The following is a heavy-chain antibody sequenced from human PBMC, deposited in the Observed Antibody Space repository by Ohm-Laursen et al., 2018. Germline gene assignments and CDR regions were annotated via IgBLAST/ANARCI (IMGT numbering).Heavy chain of an antibody. V-gene: IGHV3-74*01. Sequence: SLRLSCAASGFTFSNYWMHWVRQAPGKGLVWVSRINSDGSSTSYADSVKGRFTISRDNGQNVLYLQMTRLRADNTAIYYCARGSSRDYREWGQGTLVTVSS. J-gene: IGHJ4*02. CDR2: INSDGSST. CDR3: ARGSSRDYRE. D-gene: IGHD4-11*01. CDR1: GFTFSNYW.